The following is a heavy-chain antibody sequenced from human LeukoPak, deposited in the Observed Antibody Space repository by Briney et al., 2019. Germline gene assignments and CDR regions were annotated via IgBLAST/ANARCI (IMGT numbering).Heavy chain of an antibody. V-gene: IGHV1-2*02. CDR3: ARTTQDTFGGVIASDY. D-gene: IGHD3-16*02. J-gene: IGHJ4*02. Sequence: ASVKVSCKASGYTFTGYYMHWVRQAPGQGLEWMGWINPNSGGTNYAKTFQGRVTMTRDTAISTAYMELSRLRSDDTAVYYCARTTQDTFGGVIASDYWGQGTLVTVSS. CDR2: INPNSGGT. CDR1: GYTFTGYY.